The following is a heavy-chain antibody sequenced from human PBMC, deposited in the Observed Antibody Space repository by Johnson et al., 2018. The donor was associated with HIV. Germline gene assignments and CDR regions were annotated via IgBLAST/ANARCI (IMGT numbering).Heavy chain of an antibody. CDR3: AIGRGEFPRHAFDI. V-gene: IGHV3-33*08. CDR2: IWYDGSNN. J-gene: IGHJ3*02. CDR1: GFTFSNYA. D-gene: IGHD3-10*01. Sequence: QVQLVESGGVVVQPGGSLRLSCAASGFTFSNYAMHWVRQAPGKGLEWVAVIWYDGSNNYYADSVKGRFTFSKDNSRKTLCLPMNSLRADEAAVYYCAIGRGEFPRHAFDIWGQGTMVTVSS.